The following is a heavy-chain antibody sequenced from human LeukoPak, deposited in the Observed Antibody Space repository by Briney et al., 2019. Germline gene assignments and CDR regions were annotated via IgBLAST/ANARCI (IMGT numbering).Heavy chain of an antibody. V-gene: IGHV3-74*01. CDR3: ARAPSEIGGYYPEYFRH. D-gene: IGHD3-22*01. CDR1: GFTFSSYW. CDR2: LKSDGST. Sequence: QPGGSLRLSCAASGFTFSSYWMHWVRQAPGKGLVCVSRLKSDGSTDYADSVKGRFTISRDNAKNTVSLQMNSLRAEDTGVYYCARAPSEIGGYYPEYFRHWGQGTLVTVSS. J-gene: IGHJ1*01.